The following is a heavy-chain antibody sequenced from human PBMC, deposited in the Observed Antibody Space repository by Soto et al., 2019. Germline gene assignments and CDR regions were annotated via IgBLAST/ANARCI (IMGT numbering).Heavy chain of an antibody. J-gene: IGHJ4*02. Sequence: GRAVRLSCVASGFTFIIYAMGWVRQGPGNGLEWVAVVSIGGNTHYADSVRGRFTISRDNSKHTLSLQMHSLTAEDTAVYFCAKRLGADGRIDYWGQGATVTVSS. CDR1: GFTFIIYA. CDR3: AKRLGADGRIDY. D-gene: IGHD2-15*01. CDR2: VSIGGNT. V-gene: IGHV3-23*01.